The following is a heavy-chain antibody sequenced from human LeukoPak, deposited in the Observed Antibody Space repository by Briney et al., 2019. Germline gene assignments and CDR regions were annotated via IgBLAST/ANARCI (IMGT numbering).Heavy chain of an antibody. CDR2: ISAYNGNT. V-gene: IGHV1-18*01. Sequence: WASVKVSCKASGYTFTSYGISWVRQAPGQGLEWMGWISAYNGNTNYAQKLQGRVTMTTDTSTSTAYVELRSLRSDDTAVYYCARGSGMATITGEKGDFDYWGQGTLVTVSS. CDR1: GYTFTSYG. J-gene: IGHJ4*02. D-gene: IGHD5-24*01. CDR3: ARGSGMATITGEKGDFDY.